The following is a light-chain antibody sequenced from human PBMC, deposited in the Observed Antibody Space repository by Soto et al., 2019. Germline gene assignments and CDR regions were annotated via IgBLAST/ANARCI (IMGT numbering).Light chain of an antibody. J-gene: IGLJ2*01. CDR1: SSDVGGYNY. CDR2: DVS. V-gene: IGLV2-14*01. Sequence: QSALTQPASVSRSPGQSITISCTGTSSDVGGYNYVSWYQQHPGKAPKLMIYDVSNRPSGVSNRFSGSKSGNTASLTISGLQAEDEADYYCSSYTSSSTLEVFGGGTQLTVL. CDR3: SSYTSSSTLEV.